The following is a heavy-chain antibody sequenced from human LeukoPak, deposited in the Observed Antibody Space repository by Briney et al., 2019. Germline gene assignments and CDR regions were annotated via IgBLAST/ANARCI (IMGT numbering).Heavy chain of an antibody. D-gene: IGHD1-14*01. CDR1: GFTFSGHW. V-gene: IGHV3-7*01. CDR3: TRDRSRAEDD. CDR2: INQGGSDK. Sequence: GRSLRLSCAASGFTFSGHWMSWVRQAPGKGLEWVANINQGGSDKYYVDSVKGRFTISRDNANNLLYLQMNSPRGEDTAVYYCTRDRSRAEDDWGQGTLVTVSS. J-gene: IGHJ4*02.